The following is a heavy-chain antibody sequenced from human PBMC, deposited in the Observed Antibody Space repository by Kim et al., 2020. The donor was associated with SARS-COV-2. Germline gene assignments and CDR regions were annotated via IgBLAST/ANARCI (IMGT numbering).Heavy chain of an antibody. CDR3: ARDRYCSSTSCYGFDY. J-gene: IGHJ4*02. V-gene: IGHV4-30-4*01. CDR2: IYYSGST. D-gene: IGHD2-2*01. Sequence: SETLSLTCTVSGGSISSGDYYWSWIRQPPGKGLEWIGYIYYSGSTYYNPSLKSRVTISVDTSKNQFSLKLSSVTAADTAVYYCARDRYCSSTSCYGFDYWGQGTLVTVSS. CDR1: GGSISSGDYY.